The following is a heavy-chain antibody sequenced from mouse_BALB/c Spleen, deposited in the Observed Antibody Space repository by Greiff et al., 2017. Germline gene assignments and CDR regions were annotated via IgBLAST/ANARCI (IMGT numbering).Heavy chain of an antibody. J-gene: IGHJ4*01. CDR1: GFTFSDYY. D-gene: IGHD2-2*01. CDR3: AGYGVTYAMDY. CDR2: ISDGGSYT. V-gene: IGHV5-4*02. Sequence: EVQVVESGGGLVKPGGSLKLSCAASGFTFSDYYMYWVRQTPEKRLEWVATISDGGSYTYYPDSVKGRFTISRDNAKNNLYLQMSSLKSEDTAMYYCAGYGVTYAMDYWGQGTSVTVSS.